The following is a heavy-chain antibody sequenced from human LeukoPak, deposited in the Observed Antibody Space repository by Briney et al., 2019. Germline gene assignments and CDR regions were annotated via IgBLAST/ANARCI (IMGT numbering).Heavy chain of an antibody. CDR2: ISGSGGST. Sequence: GGSLRLSCAASGFAFSSYAMSWVRQAPGKGLEWVSAISGSGGSTYYADSVKGRFTISRDNSKNTLYLQMNSLRAEDTAVYYCAKDNMESLSFDYWGQGTLVTVSS. D-gene: IGHD3-3*01. J-gene: IGHJ4*02. CDR1: GFAFSSYA. CDR3: AKDNMESLSFDY. V-gene: IGHV3-23*01.